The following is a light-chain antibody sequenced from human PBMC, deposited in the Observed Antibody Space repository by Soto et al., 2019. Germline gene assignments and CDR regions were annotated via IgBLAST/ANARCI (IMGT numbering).Light chain of an antibody. CDR2: DAS. Sequence: EIVLTQSPATLSLSPGERGTPSCRASQRVSSCLAWCLHRPGQPPRLLIYDASNRATGIPARFSGRGSGTDSTLTISSLEPEDFAVYYCQQRCNWPSGTFGPGTKVEIK. J-gene: IGKJ1*01. CDR3: QQRCNWPSGT. V-gene: IGKV3-11*01. CDR1: QRVSSC.